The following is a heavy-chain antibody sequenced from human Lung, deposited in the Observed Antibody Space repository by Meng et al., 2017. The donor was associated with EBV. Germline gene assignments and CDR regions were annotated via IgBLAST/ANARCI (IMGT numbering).Heavy chain of an antibody. CDR3: ARGGPYPDSSGFHWYFDL. D-gene: IGHD3-22*01. Sequence: QGQLVPSGSELKKPGASVKVSCKASGYTFINYAINWVRQAPGQGLEWMGWINTHTGNPTYGQGFTGRFVLSSDTSVSTANLQISSLKAEDTAVYYCARGGPYPDSSGFHWYFDLWGRGTLVTVSS. J-gene: IGHJ2*01. CDR2: INTHTGNP. CDR1: GYTFINYA. V-gene: IGHV7-4-1*02.